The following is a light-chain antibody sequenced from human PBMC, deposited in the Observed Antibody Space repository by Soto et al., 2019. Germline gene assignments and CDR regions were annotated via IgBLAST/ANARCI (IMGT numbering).Light chain of an antibody. V-gene: IGLV2-14*01. J-gene: IGLJ1*01. CDR3: SSYTSSGTYV. CDR1: SSDVGGSNS. Sequence: QSALTQPASVSGSPGQSIPISCTGTSSDVGGSNSVSWYQLHPGKAPKLMVYEVSNRPSGVSNRFSGSKSGNTSSLTISGLQAEDEADYYCSSYTSSGTYVFGTGTKLPVL. CDR2: EVS.